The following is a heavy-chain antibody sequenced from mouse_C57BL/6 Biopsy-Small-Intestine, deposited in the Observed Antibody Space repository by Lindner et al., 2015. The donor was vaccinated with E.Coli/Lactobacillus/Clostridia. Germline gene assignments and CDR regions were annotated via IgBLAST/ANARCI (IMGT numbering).Heavy chain of an antibody. CDR2: IIPMFGTA. Sequence: SVKVSCKASGGTFSNYTITWVRQAPGQGFEWMGGIIPMFGTANYAQKFQGRVTITADESTSTAYMELSSLRSDDTAVYYCSRRFRMGGGYYYAMDVWGQGTTVTVSS. D-gene: IGHD2-14*01. J-gene: IGHJ4*01. CDR3: SRRFRMGGGYYYAMDV. V-gene: IGHV1-69*02. CDR1: GGTFSNYT.